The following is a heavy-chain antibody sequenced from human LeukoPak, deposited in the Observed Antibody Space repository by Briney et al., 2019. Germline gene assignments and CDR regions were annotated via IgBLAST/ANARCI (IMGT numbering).Heavy chain of an antibody. D-gene: IGHD3-10*01. J-gene: IGHJ4*02. Sequence: GGSLRLSCAVSGITLSNYGMSWVRQAPGKGLEWVTGISDSGGNTNYADSVKGRFTISRDNPKNTLYLQMNSLRAEDTAVYFCAKRGIVIRAVIIVGFHKEAYYFDYWGQGALVTVSS. CDR1: GITLSNYG. V-gene: IGHV3-23*01. CDR3: AKRGIVIRAVIIVGFHKEAYYFDY. CDR2: ISDSGGNT.